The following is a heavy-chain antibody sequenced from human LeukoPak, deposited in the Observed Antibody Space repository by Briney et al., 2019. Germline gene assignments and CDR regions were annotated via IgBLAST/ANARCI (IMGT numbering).Heavy chain of an antibody. CDR3: ARDPISSGRLFDY. Sequence: SETLSLTCTVSGGSISSSSYYWAWIRQPPGKGLECIGSIYYSGSTYYNPSLKSRVTISVDTSKNQFSLKLSSVTAADTAVYYCARDPISSGRLFDYWGQGTLVTVSS. J-gene: IGHJ4*02. V-gene: IGHV4-39*07. D-gene: IGHD1-26*01. CDR2: IYYSGST. CDR1: GGSISSSSYY.